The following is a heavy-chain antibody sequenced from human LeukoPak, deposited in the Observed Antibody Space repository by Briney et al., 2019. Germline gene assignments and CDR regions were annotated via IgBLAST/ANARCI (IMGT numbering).Heavy chain of an antibody. D-gene: IGHD3-10*01. V-gene: IGHV1-18*01. CDR3: ARDRGRAPFDP. Sequence: ASVKVSCKASGYTFSTNGISWVRQAPGQGLEWMGWISAYNGNTNYAQKLRGRVTMTTDTSTSTAYMELRSLRSDDTAVYYRARDRGRAPFDPWGQGTLVTVSS. J-gene: IGHJ5*02. CDR1: GYTFSTNG. CDR2: ISAYNGNT.